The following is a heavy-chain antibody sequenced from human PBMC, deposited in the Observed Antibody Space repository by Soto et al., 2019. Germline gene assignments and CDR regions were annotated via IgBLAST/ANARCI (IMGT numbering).Heavy chain of an antibody. D-gene: IGHD3-10*01. Sequence: QVQLVQSGAEVKRPGSSVKVSCKASGGTFGNYALSWVRQAPGQGLEWMGGIIPIFDTATYAQKFQGRVTITVDDSTSSAYMELSSLRSEDTAVYSCARAETLVREVIITSYFYYWGQGTLVTVSS. CDR2: IIPIFDTA. CDR3: ARAETLVREVIITSYFYY. CDR1: GGTFGNYA. V-gene: IGHV1-69*01. J-gene: IGHJ4*02.